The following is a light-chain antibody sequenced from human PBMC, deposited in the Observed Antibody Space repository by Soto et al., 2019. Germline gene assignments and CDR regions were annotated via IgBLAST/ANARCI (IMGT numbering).Light chain of an antibody. V-gene: IGKV3-15*01. J-gene: IGKJ5*01. CDR1: QTVSSN. Sequence: EIVMTQSPATLSVSPGERATLSCRASQTVSSNLAWYQQKPGQAPRLLIYEASTRATGIPARFSGSGSGTEFTLTISSLQPEDFAVYYCQQYKNWPPITFGQGTRLEIK. CDR2: EAS. CDR3: QQYKNWPPIT.